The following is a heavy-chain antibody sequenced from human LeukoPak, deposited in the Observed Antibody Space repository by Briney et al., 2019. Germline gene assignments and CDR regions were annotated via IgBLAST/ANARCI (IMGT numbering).Heavy chain of an antibody. CDR3: AGNSYGYNWFDS. CDR1: GFTVSSNY. D-gene: IGHD5-18*01. J-gene: IGHJ5*01. Sequence: HPGGSLRLSCAASGFTVSSNYMSWVRQAPGKGLEWVSVIYSGGSTYYADSVKGRFTISRDNSKNTLYLQMNSLRVEDTAVYYCAGNSYGYNWFDSWGQGTLVTVSS. V-gene: IGHV3-53*01. CDR2: IYSGGST.